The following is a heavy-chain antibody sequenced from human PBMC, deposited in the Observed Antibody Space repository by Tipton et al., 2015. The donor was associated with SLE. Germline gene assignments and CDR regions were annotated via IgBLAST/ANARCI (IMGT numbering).Heavy chain of an antibody. CDR2: ISAYNGNT. V-gene: IGHV1-18*01. CDR1: GYTFTSFD. Sequence: QLVQSGAEVKKPGASVKVSCKASGYTFTSFDISWVRQAPGQGLEWMGWISAYNGNTNYAQKLQGRVTMTTDTSTRKAYMELRSLRSDDTAVYYCALRWPDTWTTVYWGQGTLVTVSS. D-gene: IGHD5-12*01. J-gene: IGHJ4*02. CDR3: ALRWPDTWTTVY.